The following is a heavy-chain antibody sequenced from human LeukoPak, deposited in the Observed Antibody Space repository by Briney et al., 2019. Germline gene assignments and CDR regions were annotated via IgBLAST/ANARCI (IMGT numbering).Heavy chain of an antibody. CDR2: ISSSSSTI. V-gene: IGHV3-48*01. CDR1: GFTFSSYS. D-gene: IGHD3-10*01. J-gene: IGHJ4*02. CDR3: ATGEEWFGELFQNY. Sequence: GGSLRLSCAASGFTFSSYSMNWVRQAPGKGLEWVSYISSSSSTIYYADSVKGRFTISRDNAKNSLYLQMNSLRAEDTAVYYCATGEEWFGELFQNYWGQGTLVTVSS.